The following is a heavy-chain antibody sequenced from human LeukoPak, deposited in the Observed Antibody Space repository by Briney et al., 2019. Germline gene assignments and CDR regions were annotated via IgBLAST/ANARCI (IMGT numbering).Heavy chain of an antibody. Sequence: ASVKVSCKASGYTFTGYYMHWVRPAPGQGLEWMGWINPNSGGTNYAQKFQGRVTMTRDMSISTAYMELSRLRSDDTAVYYCARAATSIVVVVAATGDWFDPWGQGTLVTVSS. V-gene: IGHV1-2*02. D-gene: IGHD2-15*01. CDR2: INPNSGGT. J-gene: IGHJ5*02. CDR1: GYTFTGYY. CDR3: ARAATSIVVVVAATGDWFDP.